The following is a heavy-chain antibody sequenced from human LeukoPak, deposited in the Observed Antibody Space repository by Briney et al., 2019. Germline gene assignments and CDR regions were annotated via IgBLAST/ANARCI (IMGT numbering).Heavy chain of an antibody. CDR1: GFTFSSYG. Sequence: GRSLRLSCAASGFTFSSYGMHWVRQAPGKGLEWVAVMSYDGSNKYYADSVKGRFTISRDNAKNSLYLQMNSLRAEDTAVYYCARDSIGGSYGNSDYWGQGTLVTVSS. V-gene: IGHV3-30*03. D-gene: IGHD5-18*01. J-gene: IGHJ4*02. CDR2: MSYDGSNK. CDR3: ARDSIGGSYGNSDY.